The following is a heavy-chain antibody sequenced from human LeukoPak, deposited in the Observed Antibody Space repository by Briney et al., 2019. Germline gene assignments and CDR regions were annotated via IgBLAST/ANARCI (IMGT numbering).Heavy chain of an antibody. J-gene: IGHJ4*02. Sequence: GGSLRLSCAASGFTLSSYAMRWVRQAPGKGLEWVAVISYDGSNKYYADSVKGRFTISRDNSKNTLYLQMNSLRAEDTAVYYCAKRGVVIRVILVGFHKEAYYFDSWGQGALVTVSS. V-gene: IGHV3-30*04. D-gene: IGHD3-22*01. CDR2: ISYDGSNK. CDR1: GFTLSSYA. CDR3: AKRGVVIRVILVGFHKEAYYFDS.